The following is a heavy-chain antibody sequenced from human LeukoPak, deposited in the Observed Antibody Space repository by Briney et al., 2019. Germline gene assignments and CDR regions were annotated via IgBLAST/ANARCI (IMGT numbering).Heavy chain of an antibody. D-gene: IGHD6-6*01. V-gene: IGHV3-23*01. J-gene: IGHJ6*02. Sequence: TGGSLRLSCAASGFTFSSYAMTWVRQAPGKGLEWISDISDSGASTYYADSVKGRFTISRDNSKNTLYLQMNSLRAEDTAVYYCARDPEIAARPVNYQYYGMDVWGQGTTVTVSS. CDR1: GFTFSSYA. CDR2: ISDSGAST. CDR3: ARDPEIAARPVNYQYYGMDV.